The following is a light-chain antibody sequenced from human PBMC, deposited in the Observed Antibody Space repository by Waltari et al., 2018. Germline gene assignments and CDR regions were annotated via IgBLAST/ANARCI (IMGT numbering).Light chain of an antibody. Sequence: QSGLTQPAPVSGSPGQSITISCTGTRRDIGYYNFVSWYQQHPGKAPKLVIFDVSRWPSGVSHRFSGSKSGNTASLTISGLQAEDEAAYYCASYTSANTVLFGGGTKVTVL. V-gene: IGLV2-14*03. J-gene: IGLJ2*01. CDR3: ASYTSANTVL. CDR2: DVS. CDR1: RRDIGYYNF.